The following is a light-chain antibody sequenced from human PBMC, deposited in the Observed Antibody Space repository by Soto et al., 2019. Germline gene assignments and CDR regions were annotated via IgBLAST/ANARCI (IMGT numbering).Light chain of an antibody. CDR2: DAS. Sequence: DIQVTQSPPTLSASVGDRVTINCRASQTISTWMAWYQQKPGKAPKLLVYDASTLQSGVASRFSGSGSGTEFTLIISGLQPDDSATYYCQQYTNTNNPWMFGQGTKVDIK. CDR1: QTISTW. CDR3: QQYTNTNNPWM. J-gene: IGKJ1*01. V-gene: IGKV1-5*01.